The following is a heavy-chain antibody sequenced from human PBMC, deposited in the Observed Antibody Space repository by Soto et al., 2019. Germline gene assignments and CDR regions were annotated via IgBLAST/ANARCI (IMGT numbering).Heavy chain of an antibody. CDR3: HGYGY. CDR1: GFTVSSSNY. V-gene: IGHV3-53*01. J-gene: IGHJ4*02. D-gene: IGHD5-12*01. Sequence: EVQLVESGGGLIQPGGSLRLSCVVSGFTVSSSNYMSWVRQAPGKGLEWVSVIYTGGTTYYADSVKGRFTISRDNSKNTMYLQMNRLRAEDTAVYYCHGYGYWGQGTLVTVSS. CDR2: IYTGGTT.